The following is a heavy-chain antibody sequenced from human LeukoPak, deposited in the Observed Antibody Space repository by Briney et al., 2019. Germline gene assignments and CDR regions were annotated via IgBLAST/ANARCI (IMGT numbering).Heavy chain of an antibody. V-gene: IGHV1-8*01. Sequence: GASVKVSCKASGYTFTSYDINWVRQATGQGLEWMGWMNPNSGNTGCAQKFQGRVTMTRNTSISTAYMELSSLRSEDTAVYYCARGGRRGYGGYDFPYNWFDPWGQGTLVTVSS. D-gene: IGHD5-12*01. CDR1: GYTFTSYD. J-gene: IGHJ5*02. CDR3: ARGGRRGYGGYDFPYNWFDP. CDR2: MNPNSGNT.